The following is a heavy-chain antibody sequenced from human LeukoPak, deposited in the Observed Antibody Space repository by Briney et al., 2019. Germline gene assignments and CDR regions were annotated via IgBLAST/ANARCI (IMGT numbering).Heavy chain of an antibody. V-gene: IGHV1-18*01. CDR1: GYTFTSYG. CDR2: FSAYNGNT. CDR3: ARFVVVATFNWFDP. J-gene: IGHJ5*02. D-gene: IGHD2-15*01. Sequence: ASVKVSCKASGYTFTSYGISWVRQAPGQGLEWMGWFSAYNGNTNYAQKLQGRVTMTTDTSTSTAYMELRSLRSDDTAVYYCARFVVVATFNWFDPWGQGTLVTVSS.